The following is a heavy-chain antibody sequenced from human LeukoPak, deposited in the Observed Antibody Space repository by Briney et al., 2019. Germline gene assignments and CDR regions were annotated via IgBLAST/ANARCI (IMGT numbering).Heavy chain of an antibody. J-gene: IGHJ4*02. D-gene: IGHD6-19*01. CDR1: GDTLSSDSAA. V-gene: IGHV6-1*01. CDR3: ARARHSSGWYGLDY. CDR2: TYYRSKLYN. Sequence: SQTLSLTCAVSGDTLSSDSAAWDWRRQSGSRGVEWRGSTYYRSKLYNDSAEDGKTLITNNPDTSKHLCSLQLNSVTPEDTAVYYCARARHSSGWYGLDYLGRGTLVSVSS.